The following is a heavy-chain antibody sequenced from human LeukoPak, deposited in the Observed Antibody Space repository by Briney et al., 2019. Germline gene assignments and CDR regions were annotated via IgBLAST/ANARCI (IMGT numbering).Heavy chain of an antibody. D-gene: IGHD3-16*01. J-gene: IGHJ4*02. CDR3: ARDGSDYADFDY. CDR2: IKQDGAEK. Sequence: GGSLRLSCAASGFTFSSFWMSWVRQAPGKGLEWVANIKQDGAEKYYVDSVKGRFIISRDNAKNSLYLQMNSLRAEDTAVYYRARDGSDYADFDYWGQGALVTVSS. V-gene: IGHV3-7*01. CDR1: GFTFSSFW.